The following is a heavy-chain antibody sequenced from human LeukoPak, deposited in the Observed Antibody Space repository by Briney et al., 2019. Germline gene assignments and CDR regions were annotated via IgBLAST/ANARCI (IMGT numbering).Heavy chain of an antibody. CDR3: AVSQLSRGRLYYFDY. CDR2: FDPEDGET. J-gene: IGHJ4*02. V-gene: IGHV1-24*01. CDR1: GYTLTELS. Sequence: ASVKVSCKVSGYTLTELSMHWVRQAPGKGLEWMGGFDPEDGETIYAQKFQGRVTMTEDTSTDTAYMELSSLRSEDTAVYYCAVSQLSRGRLYYFDYWGQGTLVTVSS. D-gene: IGHD6-19*01.